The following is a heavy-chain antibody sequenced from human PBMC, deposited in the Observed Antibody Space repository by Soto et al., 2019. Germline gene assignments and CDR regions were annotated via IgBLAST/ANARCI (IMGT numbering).Heavy chain of an antibody. CDR1: GFTFSPYS. Sequence: EVHLVEPGGGLVKPGGSLRLSCAASGFTFSPYSMNCVHQAPEERLEWVPSISSNSRYIFYTDSVKGRFTTSRENAKDSLYLPMNRLRAEDTAVYYCAKEGVEGPGGSVAFDIWGQGTMVTVSS. CDR3: AKEGVEGPGGSVAFDI. CDR2: ISSNSRYI. J-gene: IGHJ3*02. V-gene: IGHV3-21*01. D-gene: IGHD3-10*01.